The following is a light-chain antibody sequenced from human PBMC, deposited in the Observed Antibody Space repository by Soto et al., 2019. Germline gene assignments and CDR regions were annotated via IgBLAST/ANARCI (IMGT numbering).Light chain of an antibody. Sequence: EVVMTHSPGTLSLSPVERATLSCRASQSVSGNLAWYQQKPGQAPRLLIYGSSTRATGIPARFSGSGSGTQFTLTISSPQSEDAAIYYCQQYYDWLTWTFGQGTKVDIK. J-gene: IGKJ1*01. CDR3: QQYYDWLTWT. V-gene: IGKV3-15*01. CDR2: GSS. CDR1: QSVSGN.